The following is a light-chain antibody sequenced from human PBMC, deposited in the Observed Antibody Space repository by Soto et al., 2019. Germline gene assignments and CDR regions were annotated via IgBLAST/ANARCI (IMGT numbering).Light chain of an antibody. CDR1: SGHSSYI. V-gene: IGLV4-60*03. CDR3: ETWDSNTWV. J-gene: IGLJ3*02. CDR2: LEGSGSY. Sequence: QSVLTQSSSASASLGSSVKLTCTLSSGHSSYIIAWHQQQPGKAPRYLMKLEGSGSYNKGSGVPDRFSGSSSGAYRYLTISNRQSEDEADYYCETWDSNTWVFGGGTKLTVL.